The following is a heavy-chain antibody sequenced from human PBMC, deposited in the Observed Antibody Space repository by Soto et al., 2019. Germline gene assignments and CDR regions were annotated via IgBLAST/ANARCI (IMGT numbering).Heavy chain of an antibody. V-gene: IGHV4-30-2*01. Sequence: SETLSLTGAVSGGSISSGCYSWSWIRQPPGKGLEWIGYIYHIGSTYYNPSLKSRVTISVDRSKNQFSLKLSSVTAADTAVYYCARGVAVAGTWGEYFDYWGQGTLVTVSS. D-gene: IGHD6-19*01. J-gene: IGHJ4*02. CDR3: ARGVAVAGTWGEYFDY. CDR2: IYHIGST. CDR1: GGSISSGCYS.